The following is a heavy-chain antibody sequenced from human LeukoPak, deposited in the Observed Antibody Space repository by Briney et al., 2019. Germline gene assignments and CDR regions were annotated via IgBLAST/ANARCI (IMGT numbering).Heavy chain of an antibody. CDR2: ISRASESI. CDR1: GFTFNTHS. J-gene: IGHJ6*03. CDR3: ARDPYSGGYSAGLYYYYMDV. Sequence: GGSLRLSCAASGFTFNTHSMSWVRQAPGKGLEWVSIISRASESIFYADSVKGRFTISRDNAKNSLYLQMNDLRAEDTAAYYCARDPYSGGYSAGLYYYYMDVWGKGTTVTVSS. V-gene: IGHV3-21*01. D-gene: IGHD1-26*01.